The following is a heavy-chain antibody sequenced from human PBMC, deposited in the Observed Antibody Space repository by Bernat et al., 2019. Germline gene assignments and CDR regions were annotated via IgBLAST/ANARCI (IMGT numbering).Heavy chain of an antibody. J-gene: IGHJ4*02. CDR3: ARSPYRSGGDY. CDR1: GGSISISSYY. D-gene: IGHD5-12*01. Sequence: QLQLQESGPGLVKPSETLSLTCTVSGGSISISSYYWGWIRQPPGKGLEWIGSIYYNENTFYSPSLKSRITISLDTSKNQFSLNLSSVTASDTAVYFCARSPYRSGGDYWGQGILVTVSS. V-gene: IGHV4-39*01. CDR2: IYYNENT.